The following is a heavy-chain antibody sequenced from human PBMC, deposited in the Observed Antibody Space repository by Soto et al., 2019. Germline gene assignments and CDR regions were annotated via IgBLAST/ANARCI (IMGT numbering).Heavy chain of an antibody. V-gene: IGHV3-33*01. Sequence: QVHLVESGGGVVQPGRSLRLSCAASGFIFSSYGMHWVRQAPGKGLEWVSIIWYDGGNKYYADSMKGRFTISRDNSKKMLYLEMNSVRAEETAVYYCERDFWDHTVTQHFGMDVWGQGTTVTVSS. CDR2: IWYDGGNK. CDR1: GFIFSSYG. CDR3: ERDFWDHTVTQHFGMDV. J-gene: IGHJ6*02. D-gene: IGHD4-17*01.